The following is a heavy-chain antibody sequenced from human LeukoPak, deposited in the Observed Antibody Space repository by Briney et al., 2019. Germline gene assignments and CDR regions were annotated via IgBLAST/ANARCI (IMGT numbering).Heavy chain of an antibody. V-gene: IGHV3-7*01. Sequence: GGSLRLSCAASGFTFSSYAMSWVRQAPGKGLEWVANIKQDESEKYYVDSVKGRFTISRDNAKNSLYLQMNNLRAEDTAVYYCARAWFDNSDWYRLDVWGKGTTVTVSS. D-gene: IGHD6-19*01. CDR2: IKQDESEK. CDR3: ARAWFDNSDWYRLDV. J-gene: IGHJ6*04. CDR1: GFTFSSYA.